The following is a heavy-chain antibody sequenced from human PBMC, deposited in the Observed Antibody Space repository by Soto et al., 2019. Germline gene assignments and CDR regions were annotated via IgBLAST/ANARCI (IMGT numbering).Heavy chain of an antibody. CDR3: ARDKGTTVTTGGRYYYYYYMDV. CDR2: SYSGGST. J-gene: IGHJ6*03. V-gene: IGHV3-66*01. CDR1: GFTVSSNY. Sequence: GGSLRLSCAASGFTVSSNYMSWDRQAPGKGLEWVSVSYSGGSTYYADSVKGRFTISRDNSKNTLYLQMNSLRAEDTAVYYCARDKGTTVTTGGRYYYYYYMDVWGKGTTVTVS. D-gene: IGHD4-17*01.